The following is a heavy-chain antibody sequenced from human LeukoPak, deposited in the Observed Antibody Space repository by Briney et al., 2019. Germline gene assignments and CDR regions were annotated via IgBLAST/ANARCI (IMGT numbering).Heavy chain of an antibody. J-gene: IGHJ6*02. CDR2: IIPIFGIA. D-gene: IGHD5-24*01. Sequence: SVKVSCKASGGTFSSYAISWVRQAPGQGLEWMGRIIPIFGIANYAQKFQGRVTITADKSTSTAYMELSSLRSEDTAVYYCARVPGRDGYKISPVYYYYGMEVWGQGTTVTVSS. CDR1: GGTFSSYA. V-gene: IGHV1-69*04. CDR3: ARVPGRDGYKISPVYYYYGMEV.